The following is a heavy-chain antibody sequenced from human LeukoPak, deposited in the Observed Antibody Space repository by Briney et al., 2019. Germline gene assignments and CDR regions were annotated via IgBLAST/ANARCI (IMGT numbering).Heavy chain of an antibody. CDR2: ISGSGGST. CDR3: AKGILTGYDHPPDV. Sequence: PGGSLRLSCAASGFTFSSYAMSWVRQAPGKGLEWVSAISGSGGSTYYADSVKGRFTIFRGNSKNTLYLQMNSLRAEDTAVYYCAKGILTGYDHPPDVWGQGTTVTVSS. CDR1: GFTFSSYA. V-gene: IGHV3-23*01. D-gene: IGHD3-9*01. J-gene: IGHJ6*02.